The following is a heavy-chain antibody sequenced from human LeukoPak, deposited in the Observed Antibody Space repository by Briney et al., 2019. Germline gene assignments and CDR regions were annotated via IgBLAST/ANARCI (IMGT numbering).Heavy chain of an antibody. V-gene: IGHV1-24*01. D-gene: IGHD6-19*01. J-gene: IGHJ3*02. Sequence: GASVKVSCKVSGYTLTELSMHWVRQAPGKGLEWMGGFDPEDGETIYAQKFQGRVTMTEDTSTDTAYMELSSLRSEDTAVYYCATGQQWLVKSDAFDIWGQGTMVTVSS. CDR1: GYTLTELS. CDR3: ATGQQWLVKSDAFDI. CDR2: FDPEDGET.